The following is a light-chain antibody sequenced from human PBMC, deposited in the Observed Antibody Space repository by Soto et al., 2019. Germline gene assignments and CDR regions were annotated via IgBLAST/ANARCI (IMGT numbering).Light chain of an antibody. V-gene: IGKV1-33*01. Sequence: DIQMTQSPSSLSASVGGRVSITCQPSQDIRTSLSWFQQKPGRAPKLLIYGASNLETGVPSRFRGSGSGTDFTFTISSLQPEDIATYYCQHYHNLPPFTFGPGTKVDIQ. CDR2: GAS. CDR3: QHYHNLPPFT. CDR1: QDIRTS. J-gene: IGKJ3*01.